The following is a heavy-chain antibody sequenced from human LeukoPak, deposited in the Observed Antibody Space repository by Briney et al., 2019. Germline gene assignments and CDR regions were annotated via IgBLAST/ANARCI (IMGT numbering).Heavy chain of an antibody. CDR2: IWYDGSNK. D-gene: IGHD3-22*01. CDR1: GFTFSSYG. J-gene: IGHJ4*02. CDR3: AKGQPDEWDYYDSSGYYPFDY. Sequence: GGSLRLSCAASGFTFSSYGMHWVRQAPGKGLEWVAVIWYDGSNKYYADSVKGRFTISRDNSKNTLYLQMNSLRAEDTAVYYCAKGQPDEWDYYDSSGYYPFDYWGQGTLVTVSS. V-gene: IGHV3-33*06.